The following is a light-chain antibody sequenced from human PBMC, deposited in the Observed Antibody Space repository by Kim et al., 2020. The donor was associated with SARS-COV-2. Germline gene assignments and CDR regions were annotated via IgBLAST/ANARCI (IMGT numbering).Light chain of an antibody. V-gene: IGLV3-19*01. J-gene: IGLJ1*01. CDR1: SLRNYY. CDR3: NSRDSSGNHLV. Sequence: ALEQTVSITCQGDSLRNYYAKWYQQEPGHAPVLVMYGENNRPSGIPDRFSGSSSGNTASLTSAGAQAEDEADYYCNSRDSSGNHLVFGTGTKVTV. CDR2: GEN.